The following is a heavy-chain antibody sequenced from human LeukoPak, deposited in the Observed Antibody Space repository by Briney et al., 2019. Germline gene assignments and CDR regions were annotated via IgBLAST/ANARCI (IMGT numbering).Heavy chain of an antibody. D-gene: IGHD6-13*01. CDR3: ARHGYSSSWYTNWSYYYYMDV. V-gene: IGHV5-51*01. Sequence: PGESLKISCKGSGYSFTSYWIGWVRQLTGKGLDWMGIIYPGDSDTRYSPSFQGQVTISADKSISTAYLQWSSLKASDTAMYYCARHGYSSSWYTNWSYYYYMDVWGKGTTVTVSS. CDR2: IYPGDSDT. J-gene: IGHJ6*03. CDR1: GYSFTSYW.